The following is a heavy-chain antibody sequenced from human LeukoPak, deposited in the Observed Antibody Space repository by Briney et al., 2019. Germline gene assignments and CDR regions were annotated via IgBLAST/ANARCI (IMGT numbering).Heavy chain of an antibody. CDR1: GGTFSSYA. J-gene: IGHJ6*02. D-gene: IGHD4-23*01. CDR2: IIPILGIA. CDR3: ARGVGDDYGGYYYYYGMDV. V-gene: IGHV1-69*04. Sequence: SVKVSCKASGGTFSSYAISWVRQAPGQGLEWMGRIIPILGIANYAQKFQGRVTITADKSTSTAFMELSSLRSEDTAVYYCARGVGDDYGGYYYYYGMDVWGQGTTVTVSS.